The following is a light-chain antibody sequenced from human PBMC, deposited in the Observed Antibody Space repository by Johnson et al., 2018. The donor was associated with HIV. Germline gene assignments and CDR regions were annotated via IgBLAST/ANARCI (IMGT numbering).Light chain of an antibody. CDR3: GTWDNSLTVYV. Sequence: QSVLTQPPSVSAAAGQKVTISCSGSSSNIGNNYVAWYQQVPGTAPKLLIYDNNRRPSGVPDRFSGSKSGTSATLGITGLQTGDEADYFCGTWDNSLTVYVFGTVTKVTVL. CDR2: DNN. V-gene: IGLV1-51*01. CDR1: SSNIGNNY. J-gene: IGLJ1*01.